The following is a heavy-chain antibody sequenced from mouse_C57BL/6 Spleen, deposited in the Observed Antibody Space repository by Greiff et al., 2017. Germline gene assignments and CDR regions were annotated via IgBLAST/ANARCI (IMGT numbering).Heavy chain of an antibody. J-gene: IGHJ2*01. Sequence: QVQLQQSGAELARPGASVKLSCKASGYTFTSYGISWVKQRTGQGLEWIGEIYPRSGNTYYNEKFKGKATLTADKSSSTAYMELRSLTSEDSAVYFCASQPVRDYFDYWGQGTTLTVSS. CDR1: GYTFTSYG. D-gene: IGHD3-2*02. CDR3: ASQPVRDYFDY. CDR2: IYPRSGNT. V-gene: IGHV1-81*01.